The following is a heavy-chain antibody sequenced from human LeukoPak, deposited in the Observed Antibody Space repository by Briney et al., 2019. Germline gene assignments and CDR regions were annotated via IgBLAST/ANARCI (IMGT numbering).Heavy chain of an antibody. CDR1: GGSISSCY. Sequence: SETLSLTCTVSGGSISSCYWSWIRQPPGKGLEWIGYIYTSGSTNYNPSLKSRVTISVDTSKNQFSLKLSSVTAADTAVYYCARQVDYYDSSGYYLFDYWGQGTLVTVSS. D-gene: IGHD3-22*01. CDR2: IYTSGST. CDR3: ARQVDYYDSSGYYLFDY. J-gene: IGHJ4*02. V-gene: IGHV4-4*09.